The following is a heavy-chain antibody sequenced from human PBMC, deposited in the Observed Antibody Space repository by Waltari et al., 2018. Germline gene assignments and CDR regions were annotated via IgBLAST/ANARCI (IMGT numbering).Heavy chain of an antibody. CDR3: ARDRRDDNNSVRWLDP. Sequence: QTQLVQSGGEVKKPGASVNVSCQASVYIFRNFGILWVRQAPEQGLEYMGWISAYNGKPNDAKKFQGRLTLTTDTSASTAYMELSSLTSDDTAVYFCARDRRDDNNSVRWLDPWGQGTLVTVSS. CDR2: ISAYNGKP. J-gene: IGHJ5*02. CDR1: VYIFRNFG. V-gene: IGHV1-18*01. D-gene: IGHD1-1*01.